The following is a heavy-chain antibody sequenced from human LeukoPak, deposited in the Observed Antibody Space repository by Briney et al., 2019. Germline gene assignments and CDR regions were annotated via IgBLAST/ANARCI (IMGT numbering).Heavy chain of an antibody. CDR2: ISYDGGNT. J-gene: IGHJ4*02. D-gene: IGHD3-9*01. Sequence: GRSLRLSCVASGFTFSHYPLHWVRQAPGKGLEWVAVISYDGGNTYYADSVKGRFTISRDNSKNTVYLQMSNLRTEDTVVYYCASLLTSGRLAYFFDYWGQGTLVTVSS. CDR3: ASLLTSGRLAYFFDY. CDR1: GFTFSHYP. V-gene: IGHV3-30-3*02.